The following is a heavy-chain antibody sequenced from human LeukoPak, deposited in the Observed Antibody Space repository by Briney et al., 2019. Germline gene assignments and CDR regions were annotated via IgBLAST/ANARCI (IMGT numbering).Heavy chain of an antibody. CDR2: INHSGST. J-gene: IGHJ4*02. Sequence: PSETLSLTCAVCGGSFSGYYWSWIRQPPGKGLEWIGEINHSGSTNYNPSLKSRVTISVDTSKNQFSLKLSSVTAADTAVYYCARVTRFYRTFDYWGQGTLVTVSS. V-gene: IGHV4-34*01. CDR3: ARVTRFYRTFDY. D-gene: IGHD1-14*01. CDR1: GGSFSGYY.